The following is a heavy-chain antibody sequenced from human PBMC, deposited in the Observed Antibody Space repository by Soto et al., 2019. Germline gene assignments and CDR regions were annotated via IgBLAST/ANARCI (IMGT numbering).Heavy chain of an antibody. J-gene: IGHJ6*02. CDR3: ARDFTSAVTFHPDYYYGMDV. CDR2: IIPIFGTA. CDR1: GGTFSSYA. Sequence: GASVKVSCKASGGTFSSYAISWVRQAPGQGLEWMGGIIPIFGTANYAQKFQGRVAITADESTSTAYMELSSLRSEDTAVYYCARDFTSAVTFHPDYYYGMDVWGQGTTVTVSS. D-gene: IGHD4-17*01. V-gene: IGHV1-69*13.